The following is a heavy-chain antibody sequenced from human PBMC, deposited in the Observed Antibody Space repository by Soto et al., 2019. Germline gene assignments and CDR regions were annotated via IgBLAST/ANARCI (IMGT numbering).Heavy chain of an antibody. D-gene: IGHD3-10*01. CDR1: GYTFTGYY. CDR2: INTHNGNT. V-gene: IGHV1-18*04. Sequence: GASVKLSCKASGYTFTGYYMHWVRQAPGQGLEWMGWINTHNGNTNYAQNLQGRVTMTADTSTSTAYMELRSLRSDDTAVYYCTREGSAPYYYYGMDVWGQGTTVTVSS. J-gene: IGHJ6*02. CDR3: TREGSAPYYYYGMDV.